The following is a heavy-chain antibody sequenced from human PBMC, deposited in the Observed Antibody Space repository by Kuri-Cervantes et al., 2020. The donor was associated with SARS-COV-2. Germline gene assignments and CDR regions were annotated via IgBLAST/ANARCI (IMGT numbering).Heavy chain of an antibody. CDR2: INHSGST. V-gene: IGHV4-34*01. CDR3: ARVWGWSGYYFHYGMDV. Sequence: ESLKISCAVYGGSFSGYYWSWIRQPPGKGLEWIGEINHSGSTNHNPSLKSRVTISVDTSKNQFSLKLSSVTAADTAVYYCARVWGWSGYYFHYGMDVWGQGTTVTVSS. D-gene: IGHD3-3*01. CDR1: GGSFSGYY. J-gene: IGHJ6*02.